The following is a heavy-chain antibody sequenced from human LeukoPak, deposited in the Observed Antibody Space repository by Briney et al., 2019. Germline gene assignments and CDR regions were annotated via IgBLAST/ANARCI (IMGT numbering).Heavy chain of an antibody. J-gene: IGHJ6*01. D-gene: IGHD2-2*01. Sequence: GGSLRLSCAASGFTFSSYGMHWVRQAPGKGLEWEAVIWYDGSNKYYADSVKGRFTISRDNSKNTLYLQMNSLRAEDTAVYYCARDDCSSTSCHYYYGMDVWGKATTVTVSS. CDR3: ARDDCSSTSCHYYYGMDV. V-gene: IGHV3-33*01. CDR1: GFTFSSYG. CDR2: IWYDGSNK.